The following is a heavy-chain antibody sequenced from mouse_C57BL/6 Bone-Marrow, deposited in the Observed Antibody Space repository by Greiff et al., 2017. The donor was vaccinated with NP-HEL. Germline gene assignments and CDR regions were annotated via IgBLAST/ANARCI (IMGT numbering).Heavy chain of an antibody. D-gene: IGHD2-3*01. V-gene: IGHV3-6*01. CDR3: ARDGLLFDY. Sequence: EVQVVESGPGLVKPSQSLSLTCSVTGYSITSGYYWNWIRQFPGNKLEWMGYISYDGSNNYNPSLKNRISITRDTSKNQFFLKLNSVTTEDTATYYCARDGLLFDYWGQGTTLTVSS. CDR1: GYSITSGYY. CDR2: ISYDGSN. J-gene: IGHJ2*01.